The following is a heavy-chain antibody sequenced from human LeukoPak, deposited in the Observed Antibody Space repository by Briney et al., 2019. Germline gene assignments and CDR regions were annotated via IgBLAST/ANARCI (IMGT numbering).Heavy chain of an antibody. Sequence: QTRGSLRLSCAASGFTFSSYWMQCVRQAPGKGLVWVSRIDGDGSSTNYADSVKGRFTISRDNAKNTLYLQMNSLRAEDTAVYYCARGYSGYFYYWGQGTLVTVSS. CDR1: GFTFSSYW. J-gene: IGHJ4*02. CDR2: IDGDGSST. CDR3: ARGYSGYFYY. D-gene: IGHD5-12*01. V-gene: IGHV3-74*01.